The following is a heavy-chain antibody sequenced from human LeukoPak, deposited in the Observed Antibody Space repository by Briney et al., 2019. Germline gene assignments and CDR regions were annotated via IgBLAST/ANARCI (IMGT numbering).Heavy chain of an antibody. CDR1: GGSISSSSYY. D-gene: IGHD1-26*01. Sequence: SETLSLTCTVSGGSISSSSYYWGWIRQPPGKGLEWIGSIYYRGSTYYNPSLKSRITISVDTSKSLFSLQLSSVTAADTAVYYCARQGSHYNLILGWGRGALVTVSS. CDR3: ARQGSHYNLILG. V-gene: IGHV4-39*01. J-gene: IGHJ4*02. CDR2: IYYRGST.